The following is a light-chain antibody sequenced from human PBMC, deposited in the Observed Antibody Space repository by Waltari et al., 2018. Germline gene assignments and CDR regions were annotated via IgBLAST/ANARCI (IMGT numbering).Light chain of an antibody. CDR2: DVS. CDR1: SIDVGGCPS. CDR3: SSQSSNDVVL. J-gene: IGLJ2*01. V-gene: IGLV2-14*01. Sequence: HSSLTQPAPAPGPPGQSGTIFRSGTSIDVGGCPSVLWYQEHPGQATRVIIYDVSDRPSGVSDRFSGSKSGNTASLTISGLQAEDEADYYCSSQSSNDVVLFGGGTKLTVL.